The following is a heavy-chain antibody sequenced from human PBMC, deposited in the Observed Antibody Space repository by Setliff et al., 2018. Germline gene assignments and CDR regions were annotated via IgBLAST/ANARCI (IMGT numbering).Heavy chain of an antibody. CDR2: INTGGGSA. V-gene: IGHV1-46*01. D-gene: IGHD6-13*01. CDR1: GYSFTRYY. Sequence: GASVKVSCKTSGYSFTRYYMHWVRQAPGQGLEWMGIINTGGGSASYAQKFQGRVTMTSDTSTSTVYMEVNSVTSDDTAMYFCARGGMAAAGRKGVFEHWGQGTLVTVS. J-gene: IGHJ4*02. CDR3: ARGGMAAAGRKGVFEH.